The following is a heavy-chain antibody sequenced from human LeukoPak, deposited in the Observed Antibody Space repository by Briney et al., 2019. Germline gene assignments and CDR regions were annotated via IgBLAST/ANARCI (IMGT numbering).Heavy chain of an antibody. V-gene: IGHV3-48*04. J-gene: IGHJ6*02. D-gene: IGHD3-10*01. Sequence: GGSLRLSCAASGFTLSSYSMNWVRQAPVKGLEWVSYISSSSSTIYYADSVKGRFTISRDNAKNSLYLQMNSLRAEDTALYYCAKDIGITMVRGVMVRDYYYGMDVWGQGTTVTVSS. CDR2: ISSSSSTI. CDR1: GFTLSSYS. CDR3: AKDIGITMVRGVMVRDYYYGMDV.